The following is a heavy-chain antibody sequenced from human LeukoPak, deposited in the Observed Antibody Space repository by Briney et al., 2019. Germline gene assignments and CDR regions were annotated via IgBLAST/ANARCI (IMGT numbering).Heavy chain of an antibody. J-gene: IGHJ1*01. CDR1: GFTFSSYS. CDR3: AGLGSPPFQH. D-gene: IGHD3-10*01. CDR2: ISSSSSTI. V-gene: IGHV3-48*02. Sequence: GGSLRLSCAASGFTFSSYSMNWVRQAPGKGLEWVSYISSSSSTIYYAGSVKGLFTITRDNAKHSLYLQMNSLRDEDTAVYYCAGLGSPPFQHWGQGTLVTVSS.